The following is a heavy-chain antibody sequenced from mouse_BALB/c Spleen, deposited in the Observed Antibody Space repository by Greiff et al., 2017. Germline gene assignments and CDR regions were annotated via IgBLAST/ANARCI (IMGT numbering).Heavy chain of an antibody. J-gene: IGHJ4*01. V-gene: IGHV1S81*02. CDR2: INPSNGRT. D-gene: IGHD2-1*01. Sequence: QVQLQQSGAELAKPGASVKMSCKASGYTFTSYWMHWVKQRPGQGLEWIGEINPSNGRTNYNEKFKSKATLTVDKSSSTAYMQLSSLTSEDSAVYYCARGGGNYDAMDYWGQGTSVTVSS. CDR1: GYTFTSYW. CDR3: ARGGGNYDAMDY.